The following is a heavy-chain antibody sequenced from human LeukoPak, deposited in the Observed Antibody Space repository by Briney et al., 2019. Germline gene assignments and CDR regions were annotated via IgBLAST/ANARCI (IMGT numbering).Heavy chain of an antibody. J-gene: IGHJ4*02. CDR3: ARDSVVSATGEIDY. CDR2: ITSKNNGM. Sequence: PGGSLRLSCAASGFTFSGNGMNWVRQAPGKGLEWVSYITSKNNGMYYADSVKGRFTISRDNAKNSLYLQMNSLRAEDTAVYYCARDSVVSATGEIDYWGQGTLVTVSS. CDR1: GFTFSGNG. D-gene: IGHD2-15*01. V-gene: IGHV3-48*01.